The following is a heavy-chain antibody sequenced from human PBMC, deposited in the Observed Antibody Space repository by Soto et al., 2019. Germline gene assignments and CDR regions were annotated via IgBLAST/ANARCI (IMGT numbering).Heavy chain of an antibody. D-gene: IGHD4-17*01. CDR3: STVTTSSVFDY. CDR1: GVSFNSYW. V-gene: IGHV3-7*05. J-gene: IGHJ4*02. CDR2: LKPEGSET. Sequence: EVQLVESGGGLAQPGGSLTISREVLGVSFNSYWMIWVRQAPGKGLEWVANLKPEGSETHYVDSVKGRFPSSRDNAKNSLHLQMNSLGADDTAVYYCSTVTTSSVFDYWGQGTLVTVSS.